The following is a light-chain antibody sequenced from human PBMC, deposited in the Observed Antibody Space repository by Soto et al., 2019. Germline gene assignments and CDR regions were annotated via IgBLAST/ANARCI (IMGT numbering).Light chain of an antibody. CDR3: SSFAGTNSFV. CDR2: EVT. Sequence: QSARTQPAPVSGSPGQSITISCTGTTSDIGAYNYVSWYQQRPGKAPKLIIYEVTRRPSGVPDRIFGSKYDTTASLTVSGLQAEDEADYYCSSFAGTNSFVFGTGTKVTVL. J-gene: IGLJ1*01. CDR1: TSDIGAYNY. V-gene: IGLV2-8*01.